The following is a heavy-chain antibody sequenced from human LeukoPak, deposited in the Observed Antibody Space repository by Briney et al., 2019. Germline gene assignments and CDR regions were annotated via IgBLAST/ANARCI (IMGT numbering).Heavy chain of an antibody. V-gene: IGHV3-23*01. D-gene: IGHD3-22*01. J-gene: IGHJ4*02. CDR2: ISGSGGST. Sequence: GGSLRLSCAASGFTFSSYGMSWVRQAPGKGLEWVSAISGSGGSTYYADSVKGRFTISRHSSKNTLYLQMNSLRAEDAAVYYCAKDRRTHYYDSSGKAVDYWGQGTLVTVSS. CDR3: AKDRRTHYYDSSGKAVDY. CDR1: GFTFSSYG.